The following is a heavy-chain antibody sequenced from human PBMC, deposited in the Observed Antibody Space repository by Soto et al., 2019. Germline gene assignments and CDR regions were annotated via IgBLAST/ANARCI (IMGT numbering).Heavy chain of an antibody. CDR1: GGSISVYY. J-gene: IGHJ4*02. CDR2: IYASGSP. Sequence: SETLSLTCTISGGSISVYYWSWVRQPPGHELEWIGYIYASGSPYYNPSLRSRVTISADTSKNQISLKLTSPTAADTAVYYWARGVGSSPPRYWGRGTLVTVSS. D-gene: IGHD1-26*01. V-gene: IGHV4-59*01. CDR3: ARGVGSSPPRY.